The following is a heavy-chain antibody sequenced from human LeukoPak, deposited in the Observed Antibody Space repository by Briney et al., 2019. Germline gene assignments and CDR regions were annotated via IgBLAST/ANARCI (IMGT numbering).Heavy chain of an antibody. Sequence: GGSLRLSCSVPGHPVSNHYMSSVRQSPGKGLEWISTVYAGGSTYYADSVEGRFTISRDTSKNTLYLQVNGLRGEDTAVYVCARCTVTSRPPYYFGMQGWGQATTVTVSS. CDR3: ARCTVTSRPPYYFGMQG. V-gene: IGHV3-53*03. CDR2: VYAGGST. CDR1: GHPVSNHY. J-gene: IGHJ6*02. D-gene: IGHD4-17*01.